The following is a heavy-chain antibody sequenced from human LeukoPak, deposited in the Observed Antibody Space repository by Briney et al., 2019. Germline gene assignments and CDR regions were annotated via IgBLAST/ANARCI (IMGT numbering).Heavy chain of an antibody. CDR2: ISSGTSFI. CDR1: GFPFSSYS. V-gene: IGHV3-21*01. CDR3: ARSQRRNYFDY. J-gene: IGHJ4*02. Sequence: GGSLRLSCAASGFPFSSYSVNWVRQAPGKGLEWVSSISSGTSFIYYADSVKGRFTISRDNAKNSLYLQMNSLRAEDTAVYYCARSQRRNYFDYWGQGTLVTVSS.